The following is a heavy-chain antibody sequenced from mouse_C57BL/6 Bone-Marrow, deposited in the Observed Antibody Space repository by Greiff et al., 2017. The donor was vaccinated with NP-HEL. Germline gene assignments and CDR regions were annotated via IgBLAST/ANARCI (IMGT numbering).Heavy chain of an antibody. J-gene: IGHJ2*01. D-gene: IGHD1-1*01. V-gene: IGHV1-26*01. CDR2: INPNNGGT. CDR3: ARWVLRSFDY. Sequence: EVQLQQSGPELVKPGASVKISCKASGYTFTDYYMNWVKQSHGKSLEWIGDINPNNGGTSYNQKFKGKATLTVDKSSSTAYMELRSLTSEDSAVYYCARWVLRSFDYWGLGTTLTVSS. CDR1: GYTFTDYY.